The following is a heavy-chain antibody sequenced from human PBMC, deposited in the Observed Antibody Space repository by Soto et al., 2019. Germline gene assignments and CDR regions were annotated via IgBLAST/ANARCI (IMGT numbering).Heavy chain of an antibody. D-gene: IGHD3-10*01. CDR1: GGSISSGGYY. V-gene: IGHV4-31*03. CDR3: ARDPAGPGWSDP. CDR2: IYYSGST. J-gene: IGHJ5*02. Sequence: TLSLSCTVSGGSISSGGYYWSWIHQHAGKGLEWIGYIYYSGSTYYNPSLKSRVTISVDTSKNQFSLKLSSVTAADTAVYYCARDPAGPGWSDPWGQGTLVTVS.